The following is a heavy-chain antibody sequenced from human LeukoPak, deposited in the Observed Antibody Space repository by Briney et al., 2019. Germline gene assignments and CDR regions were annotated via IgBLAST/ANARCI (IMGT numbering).Heavy chain of an antibody. CDR2: IYYSGST. Sequence: PSETLSLTCSVSGDSISCYYWGWIRRPPAKGLGWIGYIYYSGSTNSNPSLKSRVTISVDTSNNQFSLKLSCVSRADPPFLYYARGAPEWELLWWFDPWGQGTLVTVSS. D-gene: IGHD1-26*01. CDR1: GDSISCYY. CDR3: ARGAPEWELLWWFDP. J-gene: IGHJ5*02. V-gene: IGHV4-59*08.